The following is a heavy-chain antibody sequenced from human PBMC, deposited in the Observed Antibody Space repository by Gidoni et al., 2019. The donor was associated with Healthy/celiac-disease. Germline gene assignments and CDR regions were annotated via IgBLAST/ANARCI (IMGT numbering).Heavy chain of an antibody. J-gene: IGHJ4*02. CDR3: AKDRLLWFREPAALDY. CDR2: ISYDGSNK. D-gene: IGHD3-10*01. V-gene: IGHV3-30*18. Sequence: QVQLVESGGGVVQPGRSLRLSCAASGFTFSSYGMHWVRQAPGKGLEWVAVISYDGSNKYYADSVKGRFTISRDNSKNTLYLQMNSLRAEDTAVYYCAKDRLLWFREPAALDYWGQGTLVTVSS. CDR1: GFTFSSYG.